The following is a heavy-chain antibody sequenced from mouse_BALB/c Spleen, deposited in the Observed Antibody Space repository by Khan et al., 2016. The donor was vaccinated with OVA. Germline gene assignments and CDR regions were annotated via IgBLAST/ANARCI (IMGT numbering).Heavy chain of an antibody. CDR1: GFTFSSFG. CDR2: ISSGSSTI. Sequence: EVQLLETGGGLVQPGGSRKLSCAASGFTFSSFGMHWVRQAPEKGLEWVAYISSGSSTIYYADTVKGRFTISRDNPKNTLFLQMTSLRSEDTAMYYCASHYYGKNYFDYWGQGTTLTVSS. V-gene: IGHV5-17*02. CDR3: ASHYYGKNYFDY. J-gene: IGHJ2*01. D-gene: IGHD1-1*01.